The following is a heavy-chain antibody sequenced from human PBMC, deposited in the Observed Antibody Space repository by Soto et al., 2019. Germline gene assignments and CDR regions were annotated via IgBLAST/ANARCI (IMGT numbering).Heavy chain of an antibody. V-gene: IGHV3-33*01. CDR3: ARDEAYYYDSSGSLDY. CDR2: IWYDGSNK. D-gene: IGHD3-22*01. Sequence: QVQLVESGGGVVQPGRSLRLSCAASGFTFSSYGMHWVRQAPGKGLERVAVIWYDGSNKYYADSVKGRFTISRDNSKNTLYLQMNSLRAEDTAVYYCARDEAYYYDSSGSLDYWGQGTLVTVSS. J-gene: IGHJ4*02. CDR1: GFTFSSYG.